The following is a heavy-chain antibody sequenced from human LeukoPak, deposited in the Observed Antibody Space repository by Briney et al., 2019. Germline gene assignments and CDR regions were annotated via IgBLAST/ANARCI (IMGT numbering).Heavy chain of an antibody. CDR1: GFTFSSNY. D-gene: IGHD3-10*01. Sequence: GGSLRLSCAASGFTFSSNYMSWVRQAPGKGLEWVSVIYSGGSTYYADSVKGRFTISRDNSKNTLYLQMNSLRAEDTAVYYCARRFHKLEYYFDYWGQGTLVTVSS. CDR2: IYSGGST. CDR3: ARRFHKLEYYFDY. V-gene: IGHV3-53*01. J-gene: IGHJ4*02.